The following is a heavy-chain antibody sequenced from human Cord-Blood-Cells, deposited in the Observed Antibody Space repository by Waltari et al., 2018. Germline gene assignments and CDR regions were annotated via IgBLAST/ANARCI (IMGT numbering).Heavy chain of an antibody. Sequence: QAQLGQSGAEVKKPGASVKASCKTSGYTFTSDCISWGRQAPGQGHEWMGWISTYNGNTNDAQKLHGRVTMTTDTSTSTAYMELRSLRSDDTAVYYCARVGDEVGRYFQHWGQGTLVTVSS. V-gene: IGHV1-18*04. CDR1: GYTFTSDC. CDR2: ISTYNGNT. CDR3: ARVGDEVGRYFQH. J-gene: IGHJ1*01. D-gene: IGHD2-21*02.